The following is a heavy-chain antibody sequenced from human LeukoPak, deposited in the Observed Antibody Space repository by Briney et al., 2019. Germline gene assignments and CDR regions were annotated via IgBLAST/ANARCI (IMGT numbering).Heavy chain of an antibody. CDR3: ARIYCSGGSCYSDY. CDR2: IYYSGST. CDR1: GGSISSYY. Sequence: SETLSLTCTVSGGSISSYYWSWIRQPPGKGLEWIGYIYYSGSTNYNPSLKSRVTISVDTSKNQFSLKLSSVTAADTAVYYCARIYCSGGSCYSDYWGQGTLVTVSS. V-gene: IGHV4-59*08. J-gene: IGHJ4*02. D-gene: IGHD2-15*01.